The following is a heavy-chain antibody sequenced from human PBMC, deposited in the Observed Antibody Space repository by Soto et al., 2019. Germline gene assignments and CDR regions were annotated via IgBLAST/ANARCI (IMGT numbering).Heavy chain of an antibody. CDR2: IKSEGSGGTT. V-gene: IGHV3-15*07. J-gene: IGHJ3*01. CDR1: GFTFSLAW. Sequence: EEQLVESGGGLVKPGGSLSLSCAGSGFTFSLAWMNWVRQAPGKGLEWVGRIKSEGSGGTTDYAAPVKGRFTISRDDSINTLYLQMNNLYTEDKAGDYCTHTWTYDHANSVWGQGTMVTVSS. D-gene: IGHD1-1*01. CDR3: THTWTYDHANSV.